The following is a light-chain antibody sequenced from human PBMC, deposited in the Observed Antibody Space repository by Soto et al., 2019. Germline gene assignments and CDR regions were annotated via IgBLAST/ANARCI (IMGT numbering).Light chain of an antibody. CDR2: GAS. V-gene: IGKV3-20*01. J-gene: IGKJ1*01. CDR3: QQYGSSGT. CDR1: QSVNKNY. Sequence: EIVLTQSPGTLSLSPGERATLSCRASQSVNKNYLAWYQQKPGQAPRLLIYGASNRATGIPDRFRGSGSGTDFSLTISRLEPEDFAVYYCQQYGSSGTFGQGTKVDIK.